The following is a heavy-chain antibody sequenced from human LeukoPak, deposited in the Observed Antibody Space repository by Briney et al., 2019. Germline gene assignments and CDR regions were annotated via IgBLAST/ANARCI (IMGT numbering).Heavy chain of an antibody. V-gene: IGHV4-61*02. Sequence: LSETLSLTCTVSGGSISSGSYYWSWIRQPAGKGLEWIGRIYTSGSTNYNPSLKSRVTISVDTSKNQFSLKLSSVTAADTAVYYCARVKPGITIFGVYNAFDIWGQGTMVTVSS. CDR1: GGSISSGSYY. D-gene: IGHD3-3*01. CDR3: ARVKPGITIFGVYNAFDI. CDR2: IYTSGST. J-gene: IGHJ3*02.